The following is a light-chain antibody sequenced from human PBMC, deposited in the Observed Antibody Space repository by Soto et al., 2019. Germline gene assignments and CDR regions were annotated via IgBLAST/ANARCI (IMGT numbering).Light chain of an antibody. Sequence: EMLLTQSPATLSLSPGERATLSCRASQSVSSYLAWYQQKPGQAPRLLIYDASNRATGIPARFSGSGSGTDFTLTISSLEPEDFAVYYCQQRSNWVTFGQGTKVDIK. CDR2: DAS. V-gene: IGKV3-11*01. J-gene: IGKJ1*01. CDR3: QQRSNWVT. CDR1: QSVSSY.